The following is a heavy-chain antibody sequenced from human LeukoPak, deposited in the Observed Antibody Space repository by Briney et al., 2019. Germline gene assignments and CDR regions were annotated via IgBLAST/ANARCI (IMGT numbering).Heavy chain of an antibody. D-gene: IGHD3-22*01. V-gene: IGHV1-69*05. J-gene: IGHJ3*02. Sequence: ASVKVSCKASGGTFSSYAISWVRQAPGQGLEWMGRIIPIFHTTNYAQKFQGRVTITTEQSTSTAYMELSSLRSEDTAVYYCARDIPGSSGYFNDAFDMWGQGTMATVSS. CDR3: ARDIPGSSGYFNDAFDM. CDR2: IIPIFHTT. CDR1: GGTFSSYA.